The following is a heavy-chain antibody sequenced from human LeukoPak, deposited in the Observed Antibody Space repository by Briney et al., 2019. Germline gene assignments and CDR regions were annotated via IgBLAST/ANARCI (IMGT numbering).Heavy chain of an antibody. CDR1: GDSIIGYY. CDR2: IHYSGST. CDR3: ARGERLGPDF. J-gene: IGHJ4*02. V-gene: IGHV4-59*01. D-gene: IGHD1-1*01. Sequence: PSETLSLTCTVSGDSIIGYYWSWIRQPPGKGLEWTGYIHYSGSTNYNPSLQSRVTISVDTSRSHFSLKLSSATAADMAVYYCARGERLGPDFWGQGTLVTVSS.